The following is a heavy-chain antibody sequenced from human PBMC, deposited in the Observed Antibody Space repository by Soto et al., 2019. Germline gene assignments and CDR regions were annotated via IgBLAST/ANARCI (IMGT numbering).Heavy chain of an antibody. Sequence: ASLTVSCRASGYRIRGYDINGLRQATGPGLEWMGWMNPNSGNTGYAQKFQGRVTMTRNTSISTAYMELSSLRSEDTAVYYCARGLYWFDPWGQGTLVTVSA. J-gene: IGHJ5*02. V-gene: IGHV1-8*01. CDR2: MNPNSGNT. CDR3: ARGLYWFDP. CDR1: GYRIRGYD.